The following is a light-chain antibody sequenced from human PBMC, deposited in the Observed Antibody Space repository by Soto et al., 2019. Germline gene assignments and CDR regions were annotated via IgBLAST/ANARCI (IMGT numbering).Light chain of an antibody. CDR2: GAS. CDR3: QQYNNWPPPIT. CDR1: QSVSSN. V-gene: IGKV3-15*01. Sequence: EIVMTQSPATLSVSPGERATLSCRASQSVSSNLAWYQQKPGQAPRLLIYGASTRATGIPARFSGSGSGTEFTLTIRSRQSEDFAVYYCQQYNNWPPPITFGQGTRLEIK. J-gene: IGKJ5*01.